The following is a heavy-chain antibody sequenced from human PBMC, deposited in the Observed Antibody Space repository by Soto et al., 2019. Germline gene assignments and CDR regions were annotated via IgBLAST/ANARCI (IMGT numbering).Heavy chain of an antibody. V-gene: IGHV2-5*02. CDR3: AHRVLRTVFGLVTTTAIYFDF. D-gene: IGHD3-3*01. Sequence: QITLNESGPTQVKPRQTLTLTCTFSGFSLTTSGVGVGWIRQSTGKAPEWLALIYWDDDKRCSPSLKSRLTIPKDTSKNQVVLTMADLDPADTATYYCAHRVLRTVFGLVTTTAIYFDFWGQGTPVAVSS. CDR2: IYWDDDK. CDR1: GFSLTTSGVG. J-gene: IGHJ4*02.